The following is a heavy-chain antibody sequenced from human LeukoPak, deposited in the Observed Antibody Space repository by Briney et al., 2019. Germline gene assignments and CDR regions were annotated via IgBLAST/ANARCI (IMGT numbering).Heavy chain of an antibody. CDR1: GFTFSSYS. CDR3: ARDYGYCSGGSCVNFDY. CDR2: ISSSSSYI. Sequence: PGGSLRLSCAASGFTFSSYSMNWVRQAPGKGLEWVSSISSSSSYIYYADSVKGRFTISRDNAKNSLYLQMNSLRAEDTAVCYCARDYGYCSGGSCVNFDYWGQGTLVTVSS. D-gene: IGHD2-15*01. J-gene: IGHJ4*02. V-gene: IGHV3-21*01.